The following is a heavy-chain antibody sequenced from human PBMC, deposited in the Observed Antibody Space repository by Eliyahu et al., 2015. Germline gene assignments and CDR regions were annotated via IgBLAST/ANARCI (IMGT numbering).Heavy chain of an antibody. CDR2: IIPIFGTA. Sequence: QVQLVQSGAEVKKPGSSVKVSCKASGGTFSSYAISWVRQAPGQGLEWMGGIIPIFGTANYAQKFQGRVTITADKSTSTAYMELSSLRSEDTAVYYCARVGDFWSGYYYYGMDVWGQGTTVTVSS. J-gene: IGHJ6*02. D-gene: IGHD3-3*01. CDR3: ARVGDFWSGYYYYGMDV. CDR1: GGTFSSYA. V-gene: IGHV1-69*06.